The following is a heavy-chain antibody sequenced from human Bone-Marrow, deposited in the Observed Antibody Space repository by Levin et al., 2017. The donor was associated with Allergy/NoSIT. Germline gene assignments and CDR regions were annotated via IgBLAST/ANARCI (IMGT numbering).Heavy chain of an antibody. CDR3: ARGLNCDGSVNWYFDL. CDR2: IVDTGDNI. J-gene: IGHJ2*01. Sequence: PGGSLRLSCAASGFTFGNFAMNWVRLPPGKGLERVSGIVDTGDNIYQAESVRGRFFISRDNSKNTLYLEMNSLRVEDTAIYYCARGLNCDGSVNWYFDLLSRGTLVTVSS. CDR1: GFTFGNFA. V-gene: IGHV3-23*01. D-gene: IGHD3-10*01.